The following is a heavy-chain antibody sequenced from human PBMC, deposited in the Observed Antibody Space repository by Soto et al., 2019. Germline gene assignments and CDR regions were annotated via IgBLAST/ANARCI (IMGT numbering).Heavy chain of an antibody. D-gene: IGHD3-10*01. CDR3: ARWSEHHYGRPLY. V-gene: IGHV3-30*03. J-gene: IGHJ4*02. CDR1: GFTFNLYG. CDR2: ISHDGSNK. Sequence: PGGSLRLSCEASGFTFNLYGMHWVRQAPGKGLEWVAVISHDGSNKYYAGSVKGRFTISRDNSENTLYVQMNSLRGEDTAVYYCARWSEHHYGRPLYWGPGVLLTVST.